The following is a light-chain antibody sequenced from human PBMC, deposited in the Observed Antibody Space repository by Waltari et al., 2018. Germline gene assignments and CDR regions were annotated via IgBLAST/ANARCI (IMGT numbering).Light chain of an antibody. J-gene: IGKJ1*01. CDR1: QSVSDRSINKNY. V-gene: IGKV4-1*01. CDR2: WAS. Sequence: DIVMTQSPDSLAVSLGERATINCKSSQSVSDRSINKNYLAWYQQKPGQPPKLLISWASTRESGVPDRFSGSGSGTGFTLTISSLQAEDVAVYYCQQYYSTPRTFGQGTKVEIK. CDR3: QQYYSTPRT.